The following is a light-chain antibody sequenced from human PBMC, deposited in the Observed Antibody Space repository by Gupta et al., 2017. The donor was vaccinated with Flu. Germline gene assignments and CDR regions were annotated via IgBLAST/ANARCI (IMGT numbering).Light chain of an antibody. J-gene: IGKJ1*01. V-gene: IGKV3-11*01. CDR3: QQRSNWPWT. Sequence: PATLSGSPGERATLSCRASQSARSYLAWYQQTPGQGPRLLIYDVSNRATGIPARFSGSGSGTDFTLTITNLEPEDSAVYYCQQRSNWPWTFGQGTKVEIK. CDR2: DVS. CDR1: QSARSY.